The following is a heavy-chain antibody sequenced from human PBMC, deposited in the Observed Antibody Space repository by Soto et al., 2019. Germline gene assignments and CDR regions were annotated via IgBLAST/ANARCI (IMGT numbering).Heavy chain of an antibody. CDR3: ARDSGRNYYGHNWLDP. V-gene: IGHV4-59*01. J-gene: IGHJ5*02. D-gene: IGHD3-10*01. CDR1: GGSISSYY. CDR2: IYYSGST. Sequence: PSETLSLTCTVSGGSISSYYWSWIRQPPGKGLEWIGYIYYSGSTNYNPSLKSRVTISVDTSKNQFSLKLSSVTAADTAVYYCARDSGRNYYGHNWLDPWGQGTLVTVYS.